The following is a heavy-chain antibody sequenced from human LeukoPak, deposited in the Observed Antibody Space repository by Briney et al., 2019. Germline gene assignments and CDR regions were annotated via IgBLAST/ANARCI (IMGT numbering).Heavy chain of an antibody. V-gene: IGHV1-18*01. CDR3: ARSNYGAYGDAFDI. CDR1: SFTINTYG. CDR2: ISAYNDNT. Sequence: ASVKAFCTASSFTINTYGTISVRQASEQPPLWMPWISAYNDNTKYAQKLQGRVTLTTDTSTSTAYMELRSLRSDDTAVYYCARSNYGAYGDAFDIWGQGTLVTVSS. J-gene: IGHJ3*02. D-gene: IGHD4-17*01.